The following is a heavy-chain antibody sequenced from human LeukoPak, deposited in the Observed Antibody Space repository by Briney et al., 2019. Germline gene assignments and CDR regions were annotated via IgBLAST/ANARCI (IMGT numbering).Heavy chain of an antibody. Sequence: GGSLRLSCSASGFTFSNYAMHWVRQAPGKGLESVSAISSNGGSTYYADSVKGRFTISRDNSGNTLYLQMSSLRAEDTAVYCCLSGDYWGQGTLATVSS. CDR2: ISSNGGST. V-gene: IGHV3-64D*06. D-gene: IGHD3-10*01. J-gene: IGHJ4*02. CDR3: LSGDY. CDR1: GFTFSNYA.